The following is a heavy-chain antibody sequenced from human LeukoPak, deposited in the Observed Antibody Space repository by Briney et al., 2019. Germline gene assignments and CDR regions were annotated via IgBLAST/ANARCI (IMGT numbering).Heavy chain of an antibody. CDR2: INPSGGST. V-gene: IGHV1-46*01. CDR1: GYTFTSYY. CDR3: ARDRNYYDSSGSPNNWFDP. J-gene: IGHJ5*02. D-gene: IGHD3-22*01. Sequence: ASVKLSCKASGYTFTSYYMHWVRQAPGQGLEWMGIINPSGGSTSYAQKFQGRVTMTRDTSTSTVYMELSSLRSEDTAVYYCARDRNYYDSSGSPNNWFDPWGQGTLVTVSS.